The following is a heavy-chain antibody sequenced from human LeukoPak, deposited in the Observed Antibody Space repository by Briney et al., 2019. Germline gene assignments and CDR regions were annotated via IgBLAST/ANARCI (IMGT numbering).Heavy chain of an antibody. CDR1: GFTFSSYS. D-gene: IGHD6-19*01. CDR2: ISWNSGSI. CDR3: AKSGAVADYIDY. Sequence: GGSLRLSCAASGFTFSSYSMNWVRQAPGKGLEWVSGISWNSGSIGYADSVKGRFTISRDNAKNSLYLQMNSLRAEDTALYYCAKSGAVADYIDYWGQGTLVTVSS. J-gene: IGHJ4*02. V-gene: IGHV3-9*01.